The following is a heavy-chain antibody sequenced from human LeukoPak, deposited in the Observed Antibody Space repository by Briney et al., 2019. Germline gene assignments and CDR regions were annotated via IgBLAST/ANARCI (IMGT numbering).Heavy chain of an antibody. CDR2: IYHSENT. V-gene: IGHV4-30-2*01. CDR1: GASISSGTYS. D-gene: IGHD3-16*01. Sequence: PSETLSLTCTVSGASISSGTYSWSWIRQPPGKGLEWIGYIYHSENTYYNPSLKSRVTISIDRSKNQFSLKLSSVTAADTAVYYCAGGGVATRYWGQGTLVTVSS. CDR3: AGGGVATRY. J-gene: IGHJ4*02.